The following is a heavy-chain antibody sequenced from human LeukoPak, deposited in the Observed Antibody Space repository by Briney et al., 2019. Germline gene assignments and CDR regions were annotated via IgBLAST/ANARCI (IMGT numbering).Heavy chain of an antibody. CDR2: INPNSGGT. J-gene: IGHJ6*04. V-gene: IGHV1-2*02. D-gene: IGHD4-11*01. CDR3: ARDTDYRQGGSLDV. CDR1: GYTFTGYY. Sequence: ASVKVSCKASGYTFTGYYMHWVRQAPGQGLEWMGWINPNSGGTNYAQKFQGRVTMTRDTSISTAYMELSSLRSEDTAVYYCARDTDYRQGGSLDVWGKGTTVTVSS.